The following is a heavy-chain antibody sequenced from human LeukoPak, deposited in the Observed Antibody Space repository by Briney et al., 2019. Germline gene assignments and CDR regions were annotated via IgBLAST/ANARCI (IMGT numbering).Heavy chain of an antibody. CDR1: GGSISSYY. Sequence: SETLSLTCTVSGGSISSYYWSWIRQPARKGLEWIGRIYTCGSTSYNPSLKSRVPMSVDASTTQFPLTLSSVTAAATAVYYCARDYYYGSSNWFDPWGQGTLVTVSS. J-gene: IGHJ5*02. CDR2: IYTCGST. V-gene: IGHV4-4*07. D-gene: IGHD3-22*01. CDR3: ARDYYYGSSNWFDP.